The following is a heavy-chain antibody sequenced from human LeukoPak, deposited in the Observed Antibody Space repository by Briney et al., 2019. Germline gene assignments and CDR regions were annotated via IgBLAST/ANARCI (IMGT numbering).Heavy chain of an antibody. D-gene: IGHD5-18*01. CDR1: GDSISSTNYY. Sequence: SETLSLTCTVSGDSISSTNYYWGWIRQPPGKGLEWIGSIYYSGSTYYNPSLESRVTISVDTSKNQFSLKLSSVTAADTAVYYCARVHSYGRTFDPWGQGTLVTVSS. J-gene: IGHJ5*02. V-gene: IGHV4-39*07. CDR2: IYYSGST. CDR3: ARVHSYGRTFDP.